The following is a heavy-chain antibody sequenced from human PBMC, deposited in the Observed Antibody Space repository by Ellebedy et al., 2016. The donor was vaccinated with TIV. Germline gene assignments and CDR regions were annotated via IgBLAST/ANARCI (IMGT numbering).Heavy chain of an antibody. CDR2: LSGSGGRT. D-gene: IGHD3-3*01. CDR3: AKGDEFWSGYSTTYHYGMDV. V-gene: IGHV3-23*01. Sequence: GESLKISXAASGFTFGDYAMSWVRQAPGKGLEWVSGLSGSGGRTYYAESVKGRFAISRDNSKNTVSLLMNSLRAEDMAVYYCAKGDEFWSGYSTTYHYGMDVWGQGTTVSVSS. CDR1: GFTFGDYA. J-gene: IGHJ6*02.